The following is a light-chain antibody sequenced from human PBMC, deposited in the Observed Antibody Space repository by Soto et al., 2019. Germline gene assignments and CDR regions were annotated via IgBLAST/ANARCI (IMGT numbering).Light chain of an antibody. CDR3: QQSYSMPLT. Sequence: DIQMTQSPSSLSASVGDRVTITCRASQSVGRFLNWFQQKPGNPPKLLIHAASTLHSGVPSRFSGSGSGTDFTLAISSLQPEDFATYYCQQSYSMPLTFGGGTNVDIK. CDR1: QSVGRF. V-gene: IGKV1-39*01. CDR2: AAS. J-gene: IGKJ4*01.